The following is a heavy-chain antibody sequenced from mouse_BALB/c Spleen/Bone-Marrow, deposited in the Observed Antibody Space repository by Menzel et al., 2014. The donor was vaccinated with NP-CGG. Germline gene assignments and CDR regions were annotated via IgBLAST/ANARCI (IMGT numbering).Heavy chain of an antibody. D-gene: IGHD2-2*01. CDR2: INPGSGGT. Sequence: QVQLQQSGAELVRPGTSVKVSCRASGHAFTNYLIEWVKQRPGQGLEWIGVINPGSGGTNYNEKFKGKATLTADNSSNTAYMRLSSLTSDDSAVYFCARGGHGSYWGQGTTLTVSS. J-gene: IGHJ2*01. CDR1: GHAFTNYL. V-gene: IGHV1-54*03. CDR3: ARGGHGSY.